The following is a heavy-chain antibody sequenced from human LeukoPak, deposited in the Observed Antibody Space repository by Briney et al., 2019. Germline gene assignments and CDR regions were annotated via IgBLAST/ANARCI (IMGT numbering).Heavy chain of an antibody. J-gene: IGHJ4*02. CDR3: VKSPRRSPSTIYGDYGTYDS. D-gene: IGHD4-17*01. CDR1: GFTFRSFA. Sequence: PGGSLRLSCSASGFTFRSFAMLWVRQAPGKGLKYVSAISSNGDSTHYTDSLRGRFTISRDNSKNTVDLQMNTLRPEDTAVYYSVKSPRRSPSTIYGDYGTYDSWGQGTLVTVSS. CDR2: ISSNGDST. V-gene: IGHV3-64D*09.